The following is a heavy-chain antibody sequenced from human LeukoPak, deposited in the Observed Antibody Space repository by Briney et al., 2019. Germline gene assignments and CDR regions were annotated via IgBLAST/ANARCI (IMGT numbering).Heavy chain of an antibody. CDR2: IVVGSGNT. CDR3: ARSLRGGPQWLLWVY. Sequence: SVKVSCKASGFTFTSSAMQWVRQARGQRLEWIGWIVVGSGNTNYAQKFQERVTITSDMSTSTAYMELSSLRSEDTAVYYCARSLRGGPQWLLWVYWGQGTLVTVSS. D-gene: IGHD5-12*01. J-gene: IGHJ4*02. CDR1: GFTFTSSA. V-gene: IGHV1-58*02.